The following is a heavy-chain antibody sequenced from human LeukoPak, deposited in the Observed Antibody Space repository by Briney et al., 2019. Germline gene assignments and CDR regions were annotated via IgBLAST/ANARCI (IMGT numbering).Heavy chain of an antibody. CDR2: SSAYNGNT. Sequence: ASVTVSFTASGYTVTIYGISWVRQAPGQGQEWMGWSSAYNGNTNYAQKLQGRVTMTTDTSTSTAYMELRSLRSDDTAVYYCARNFLTYGSGSYLPLNYYYYGMYVWGQGTTVTVSS. D-gene: IGHD3-10*01. CDR1: GYTVTIYG. V-gene: IGHV1-18*01. J-gene: IGHJ6*02. CDR3: ARNFLTYGSGSYLPLNYYYYGMYV.